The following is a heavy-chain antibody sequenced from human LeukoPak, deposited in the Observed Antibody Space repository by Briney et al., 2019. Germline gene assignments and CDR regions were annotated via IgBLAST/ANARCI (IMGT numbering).Heavy chain of an antibody. D-gene: IGHD6-6*01. V-gene: IGHV3-23*01. Sequence: GGSLRLSCAASGFTFSSYAMSWVRQAPGKGLEWVPAISGSADSAYYADSVKGWLTISRDNSKNPLYLQMNSLRAEDTAVYYCAKTLKDIAARHWYCGLWGRGTLVTVSS. J-gene: IGHJ2*01. CDR3: AKTLKDIAARHWYCGL. CDR2: ISGSADSA. CDR1: GFTFSSYA.